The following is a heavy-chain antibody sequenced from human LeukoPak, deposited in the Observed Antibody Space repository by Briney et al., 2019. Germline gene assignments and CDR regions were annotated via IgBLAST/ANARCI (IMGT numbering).Heavy chain of an antibody. CDR3: ARDTSYDFWSDPTELFDI. CDR2: VSGHNGNK. V-gene: IGHV1-18*01. D-gene: IGHD3-3*01. Sequence: ASVKVSCKASGYTFTTYGISWMRQAPGQGLEWVGWVSGHNGNKNYAQKLQGRVTMPTDTSTSTAYMELRSLRSDDTAVYYCARDTSYDFWSDPTELFDIWGQGTMVTVSS. J-gene: IGHJ3*02. CDR1: GYTFTTYG.